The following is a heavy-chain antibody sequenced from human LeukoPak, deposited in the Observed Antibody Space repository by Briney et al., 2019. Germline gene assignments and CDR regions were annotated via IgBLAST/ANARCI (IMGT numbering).Heavy chain of an antibody. V-gene: IGHV3-30-3*01. CDR1: GFTFSSYA. J-gene: IGHJ4*02. Sequence: PGGSLRLSCAASGFTFSSYAMHWVRQAPGKGLEWVAVISYDGSNKYYADSVKGRFTISRDNSKNTLYLQMNSLRAEDTAVYYCAKVADDYGGFGVCDYWGQGTLVTVSS. D-gene: IGHD4-23*01. CDR2: ISYDGSNK. CDR3: AKVADDYGGFGVCDY.